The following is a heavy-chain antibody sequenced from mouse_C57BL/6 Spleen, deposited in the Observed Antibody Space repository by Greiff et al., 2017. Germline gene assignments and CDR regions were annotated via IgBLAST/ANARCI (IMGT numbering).Heavy chain of an antibody. Sequence: VQLQQSGPGLVQPSQSLSITCTVSGFSLTSYGVHWVRQSPGKGLAWLGVIWSGGSTDYNAAFISRLNISKDNSKSQVFFKMNSLQADDTAIYYCARNDGNYGFYYFDYWGQGTTLTVSS. J-gene: IGHJ2*01. CDR2: IWSGGST. V-gene: IGHV2-2*01. CDR1: GFSLTSYG. CDR3: ARNDGNYGFYYFDY. D-gene: IGHD2-1*01.